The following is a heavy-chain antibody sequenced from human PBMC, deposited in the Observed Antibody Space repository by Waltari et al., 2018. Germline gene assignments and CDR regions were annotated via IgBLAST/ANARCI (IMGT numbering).Heavy chain of an antibody. CDR2: TNGDGSST. CDR3: SRDLQHGDFGRGRDY. J-gene: IGHJ4*02. Sequence: EVQLEESGGGLVQPGGSLRLSCAASGLPFRSHWMHWVRQAPGKGRVWVSRTNGDGSSTSYADSVKGRFTISRDNAKNTLYLQMNSLRAEDTAVYYCSRDLQHGDFGRGRDYWGQGTLVTVSS. V-gene: IGHV3-74*01. D-gene: IGHD4-17*01. CDR1: GLPFRSHW.